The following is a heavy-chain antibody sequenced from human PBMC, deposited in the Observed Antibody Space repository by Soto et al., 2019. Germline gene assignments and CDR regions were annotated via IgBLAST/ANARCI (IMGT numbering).Heavy chain of an antibody. D-gene: IGHD3-22*01. J-gene: IGHJ5*02. CDR2: MYSGGNT. CDR3: ARQPYDSTGYYYGA. V-gene: IGHV4-39*01. Sequence: PSETLSLTCTVSGGSFSSSTYYWGWIHQPPGKGLEWIGSMYSGGNTYYNPSLKSRVTVSVDTSKNHFSLKLTSVTAADTAMYYCARQPYDSTGYYYGAWGQGTLVTVSS. CDR1: GGSFSSSTYY.